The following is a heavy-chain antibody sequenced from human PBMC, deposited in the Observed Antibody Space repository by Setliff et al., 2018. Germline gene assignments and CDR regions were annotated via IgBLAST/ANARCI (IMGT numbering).Heavy chain of an antibody. CDR1: GDSFSGYF. Sequence: SETLSLTCAIYGDSFSGYFWSWVRQSPGKGLEWIGNIYHSGSTYYNPSLKSRVTISVDTSKNQFSLKLSSVTAADTAVYYCARGYCSNTSCYRPDIDYYYYYMDVWGKGATVTVSS. V-gene: IGHV4-34*01. D-gene: IGHD2-2*02. CDR2: IYHSGST. CDR3: ARGYCSNTSCYRPDIDYYYYYMDV. J-gene: IGHJ6*03.